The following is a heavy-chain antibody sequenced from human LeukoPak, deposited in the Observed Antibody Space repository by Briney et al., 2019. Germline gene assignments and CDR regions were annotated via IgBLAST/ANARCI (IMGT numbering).Heavy chain of an antibody. CDR1: GGSISSYY. J-gene: IGHJ5*02. Sequence: SETLSLTCTVSGGSISSYYWSWIRQPPGKGLEWIGYIYYSGSTNYNPSLKSRVTISVDTSKNQFSLKVSSVTAADTAVYYCARGRGYSYNWFDPWGQGTLVTVSS. CDR3: ARGRGYSYNWFDP. V-gene: IGHV4-59*08. D-gene: IGHD5-18*01. CDR2: IYYSGST.